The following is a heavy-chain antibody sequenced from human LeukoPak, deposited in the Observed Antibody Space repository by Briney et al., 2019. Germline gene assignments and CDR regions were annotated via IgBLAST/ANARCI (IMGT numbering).Heavy chain of an antibody. J-gene: IGHJ4*02. Sequence: SETLSLTCTVSGGSISSYYWSWIRQPAGKGLEWIGSIYYSGSTYYNPSLKSRVTISVDTSKNQFSLKLSSVTAADTAVYYCARITRTMIFFDYWGQGTLVTVSS. CDR3: ARITRTMIFFDY. V-gene: IGHV4-4*07. CDR2: IYYSGST. D-gene: IGHD3-22*01. CDR1: GGSISSYY.